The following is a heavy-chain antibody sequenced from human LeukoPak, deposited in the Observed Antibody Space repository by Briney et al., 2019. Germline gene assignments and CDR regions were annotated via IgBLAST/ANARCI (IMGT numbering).Heavy chain of an antibody. J-gene: IGHJ4*02. Sequence: GASVKVSCKVPGYTFTNYYMHWVRQAPGQGLEWVGIINPNDVRTDYAQDFQGRVTMTRDTSTSTVYMELSSLRSEDTAVYYCARVWAYCGGDCYAQFDYWGQGTLVTVSS. CDR3: ARVWAYCGGDCYAQFDY. CDR2: INPNDVRT. V-gene: IGHV1-46*01. CDR1: GYTFTNYY. D-gene: IGHD2-21*02.